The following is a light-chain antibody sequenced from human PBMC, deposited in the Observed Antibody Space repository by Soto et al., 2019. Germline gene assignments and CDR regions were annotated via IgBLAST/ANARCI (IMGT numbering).Light chain of an antibody. J-gene: IGKJ2*01. CDR2: GTS. CDR1: QSVSSN. V-gene: IGKV3-15*01. CDR3: QQTYNWPNT. Sequence: EIVLTQSPATLSVSPGERATLSCRASQSVSSNLAWYQQTVGRAPRLLIWGTSNRVNGIPARFSGSGSGTEFTLTISSLQSEDFAVYYWQQTYNWPNTFGQGTKLEI.